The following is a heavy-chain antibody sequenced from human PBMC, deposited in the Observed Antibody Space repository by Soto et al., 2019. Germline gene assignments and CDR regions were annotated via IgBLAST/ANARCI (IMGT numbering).Heavy chain of an antibody. J-gene: IGHJ6*02. Sequence: WWSLRLSCAASGFTFGSYIMHWVRQTPGKVLEWVSSISSSSSYIYYADSLKGRFTISRDNAKNSLYLQMNSMRAEDTAVYYCARDIVVVPAAVPHPSRYYYYGMEVWGQGSTVTVSS. CDR2: ISSSSSYI. V-gene: IGHV3-21*01. D-gene: IGHD2-2*01. CDR1: GFTFGSYI. CDR3: ARDIVVVPAAVPHPSRYYYYGMEV.